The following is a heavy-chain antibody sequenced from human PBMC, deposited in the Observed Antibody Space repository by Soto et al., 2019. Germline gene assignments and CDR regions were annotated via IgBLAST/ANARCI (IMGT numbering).Heavy chain of an antibody. CDR3: AREGVSIAAAGTRSFDY. CDR1: GGSISSYY. Sequence: PSETLSLTCTVSGGSISSYYWSWIRQPAGKGLEWIGRIYTSGSTNYNPSLKSRVTMSVDTSKNQFSLKLSSVTAADTAVYYCAREGVSIAAAGTRSFDYWGQGTLVTVSS. D-gene: IGHD6-13*01. J-gene: IGHJ4*02. CDR2: IYTSGST. V-gene: IGHV4-4*07.